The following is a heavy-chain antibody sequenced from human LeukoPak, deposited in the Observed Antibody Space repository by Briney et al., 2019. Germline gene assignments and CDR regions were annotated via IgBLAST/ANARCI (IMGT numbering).Heavy chain of an antibody. V-gene: IGHV1-69*06. CDR1: GGTFSSDA. D-gene: IGHD3-10*01. Sequence: SPKVSCTASGGTFSSDAISWVRPAPGQGLEWMGGIIPIFVTANYAQKFQGRVTITADKSTSTAYMELSSLRSEDTAVYYCARGGLLWFGELPRWFDPWGQGTLVTVSS. CDR2: IIPIFVTA. J-gene: IGHJ5*02. CDR3: ARGGLLWFGELPRWFDP.